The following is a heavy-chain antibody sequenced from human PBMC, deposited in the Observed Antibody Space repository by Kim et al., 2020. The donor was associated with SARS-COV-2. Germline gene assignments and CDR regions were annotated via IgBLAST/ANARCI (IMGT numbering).Heavy chain of an antibody. V-gene: IGHV6-1*01. D-gene: IGHD6-19*01. Sequence: SAIYVKGRITINPDTSKNQFSLQLNSVTPEDTAVYYCARDRQRAGTGVDYWGQGTLVTVSS. J-gene: IGHJ4*02. CDR3: ARDRQRAGTGVDY.